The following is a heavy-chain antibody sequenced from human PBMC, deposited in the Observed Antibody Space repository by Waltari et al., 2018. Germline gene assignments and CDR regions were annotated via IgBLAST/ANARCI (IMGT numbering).Heavy chain of an antibody. CDR3: AGAVDTAMAYFDY. CDR2: IYYSGST. V-gene: IGHV4-59*01. J-gene: IGHJ4*02. Sequence: QVQLQESGPGLVKPSETLSLTCTVSGGSISSYYWSWIRQPPGKGLEWIGYIYYSGSTNYTPSRKSRVTISVDTSKNQFSLKLSSVTAADTAVYYCAGAVDTAMAYFDYWGQGTLVTVSS. CDR1: GGSISSYY. D-gene: IGHD5-18*01.